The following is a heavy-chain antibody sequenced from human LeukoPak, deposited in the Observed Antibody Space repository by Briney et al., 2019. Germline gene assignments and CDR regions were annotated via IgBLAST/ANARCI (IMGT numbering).Heavy chain of an antibody. CDR3: AKDSSSWSYYFDS. Sequence: GGSLRLSCAASGFTFDDYAMHWVRQAPGKGLEWVSLISWDGGSTYYADSVKGRFTISRDNSKNSLYLQMNSLRPEDTAFYYCAKDSSSWSYYFDSWGRGTLVTVSS. D-gene: IGHD6-13*01. CDR1: GFTFDDYA. J-gene: IGHJ4*02. CDR2: ISWDGGST. V-gene: IGHV3-43D*03.